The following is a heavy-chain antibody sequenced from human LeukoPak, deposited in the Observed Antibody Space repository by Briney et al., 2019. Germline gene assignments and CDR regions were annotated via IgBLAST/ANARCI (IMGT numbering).Heavy chain of an antibody. J-gene: IGHJ6*03. CDR1: GGTFSSYA. D-gene: IGHD6-6*01. CDR2: IIPIFGTA. Sequence: ASVKVSCKASGGTFSSYAISWVRQAPGQGLEWMGRIIPIFGTANYAQKFQGRVTITTDESTSTAYMELSSLRSEDTAVYYCARDRGSSSSWHYYYMDVWGKGTTVTVSS. V-gene: IGHV1-69*05. CDR3: ARDRGSSSSWHYYYMDV.